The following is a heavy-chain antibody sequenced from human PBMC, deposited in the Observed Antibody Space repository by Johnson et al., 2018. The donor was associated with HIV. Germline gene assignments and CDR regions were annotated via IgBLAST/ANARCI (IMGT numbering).Heavy chain of an antibody. CDR2: IGTAGDT. D-gene: IGHD3-3*01. CDR1: GFTFSSYD. Sequence: VYLVESGGGLVQPGGSLRLSCAASGFTFSSYDMHWVRQATGKGLEWVSAIGTAGDTYYPGSVKGRFTISRENAKNSLYLQMNSLRAGDTAVYYCAKDIRSGSGYYNDAFDIWGQGTMVTVSS. J-gene: IGHJ3*02. CDR3: AKDIRSGSGYYNDAFDI. V-gene: IGHV3-13*01.